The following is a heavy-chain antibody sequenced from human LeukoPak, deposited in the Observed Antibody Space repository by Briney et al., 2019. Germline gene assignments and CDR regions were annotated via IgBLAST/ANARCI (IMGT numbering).Heavy chain of an antibody. J-gene: IGHJ5*02. D-gene: IGHD2-2*01. CDR3: AKPQVLPPKWFDP. CDR2: ISGSGGTT. CDR1: GFTFSSYA. V-gene: IGHV3-23*01. Sequence: GGSLRLSCAASGFTFSSYAMSWVRQAPVKGLEWVSAISGSGGTTYYADSVKGRFTISRDNSKNTLYLQMYSLRAEDTAVYYCAKPQVLPPKWFDPWGQGTLVTVSS.